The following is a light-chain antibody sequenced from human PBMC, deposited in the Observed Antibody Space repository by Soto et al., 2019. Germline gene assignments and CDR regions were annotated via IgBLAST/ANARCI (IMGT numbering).Light chain of an antibody. CDR2: DAS. CDR3: LQYNGYYRT. Sequence: DIQMTQSPSTLAASIGDRVTITCRASQSISTWMAWYQQRPGKAPNLLIFDASTLESGVTSRFSGSGSGTTFTLTISSLQSDDFATYYCLQYNGYYRTFGQGTKVDIK. CDR1: QSISTW. J-gene: IGKJ1*01. V-gene: IGKV1-5*01.